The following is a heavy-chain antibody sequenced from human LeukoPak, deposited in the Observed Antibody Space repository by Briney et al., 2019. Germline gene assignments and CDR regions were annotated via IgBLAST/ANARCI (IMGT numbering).Heavy chain of an antibody. CDR2: INHSGST. Sequence: SETLSLTCAVYGGSFSGYYWSWIRQPPGKGLEWIGEINHSGSTNYNPSLKSRVTISVDTSENQFSLKLSSVTAADTAVYYCASTYFNYYDSSGYFDYWGQGTLVTVSS. J-gene: IGHJ4*02. D-gene: IGHD3-22*01. CDR3: ASTYFNYYDSSGYFDY. V-gene: IGHV4-34*01. CDR1: GGSFSGYY.